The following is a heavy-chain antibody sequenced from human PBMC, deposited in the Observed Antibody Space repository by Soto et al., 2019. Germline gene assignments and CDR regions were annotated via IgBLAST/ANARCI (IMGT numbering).Heavy chain of an antibody. D-gene: IGHD5-12*01. CDR1: GDSISTYN. J-gene: IGHJ5*02. V-gene: IGHV4-59*01. Sequence: QGQLQESGPGLVKPSETLSLTCTVSGDSISTYNWGWIRQPPGKGLEWIGCIYYSGVTNYNPSLKSRVTISVDTPKNQLSLKLNSVTAADTAVYYCARVAADIASWLDPWGQGTLVTVSS. CDR2: IYYSGVT. CDR3: ARVAADIASWLDP.